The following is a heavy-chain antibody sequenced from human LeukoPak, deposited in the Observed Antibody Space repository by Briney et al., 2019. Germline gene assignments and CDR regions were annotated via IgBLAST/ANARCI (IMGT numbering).Heavy chain of an antibody. CDR2: ISAYNGNT. J-gene: IGHJ6*02. CDR1: GYTFTSYG. CDR3: ARDVRYCSSTSCYPYYYYGMDV. D-gene: IGHD2-2*01. V-gene: IGHV1-18*01. Sequence: ASVKVSCKASGYTFTSYGISWVRQAPGQGLEWMGWISAYNGNTNYAQKLQGRVTMTTDTSTSTAYMELRSLRPDDTAVYYCARDVRYCSSTSCYPYYYYGMDVWGQGTTVTVSS.